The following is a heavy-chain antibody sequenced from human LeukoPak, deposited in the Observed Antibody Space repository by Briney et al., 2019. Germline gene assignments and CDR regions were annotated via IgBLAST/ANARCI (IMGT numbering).Heavy chain of an antibody. CDR3: ASGGVGQLVRPGWFDP. CDR1: GFTFSSYG. CDR2: IWYDGSNK. Sequence: GRSLRLSCAASGFTFSSYGMHWVRQAPGKGLEWVAVIWYDGSNKYYADSVKGRFTISRDNSKNTLYLQMNSLRAKDTAVYYCASGGVGQLVRPGWFDPWGQGTLVTVSS. D-gene: IGHD6-6*01. J-gene: IGHJ5*02. V-gene: IGHV3-33*01.